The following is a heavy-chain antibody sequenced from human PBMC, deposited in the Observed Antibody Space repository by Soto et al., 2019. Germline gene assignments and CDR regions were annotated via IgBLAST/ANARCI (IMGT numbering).Heavy chain of an antibody. CDR1: GGTFSSYA. CDR2: IIPIFGTA. J-gene: IGHJ5*02. D-gene: IGHD3-3*01. V-gene: IGHV1-69*13. CDR3: ARFNPPDFWSGYNWFDP. Sequence: GASVKVSCKASGGTFSSYAISWVRQAPGQGLEWMGGIIPIFGTANYAQKFQGRVTITADESTSTAYMELSSLRSEDTAVYYCARFNPPDFWSGYNWFDPWGQGTLVTVSS.